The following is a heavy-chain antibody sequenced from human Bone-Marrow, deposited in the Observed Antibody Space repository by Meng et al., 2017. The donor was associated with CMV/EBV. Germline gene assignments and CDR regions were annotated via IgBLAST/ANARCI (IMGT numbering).Heavy chain of an antibody. CDR1: GGSFSGYY. J-gene: IGHJ6*02. CDR2: INHSGST. Sequence: SQTLSLTCAVYGGSFSGYYWSWIRQPPGKGLEWIGEINHSGSTNYNPSLKSRVTISVDTSKNQFSLKLSSVTAADTAVYYCAEYGMDVWGQGTTVTVSS. CDR3: AEYGMDV. V-gene: IGHV4-34*01.